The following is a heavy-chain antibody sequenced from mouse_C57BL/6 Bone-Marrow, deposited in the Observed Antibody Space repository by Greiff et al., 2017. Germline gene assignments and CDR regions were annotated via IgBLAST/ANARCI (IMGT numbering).Heavy chain of an antibody. CDR3: ARHAGFAY. V-gene: IGHV5-6*02. Sequence: DVKLVESGGDLVKPGGSLKLSCAASGFTFSSYGMSWVRQTPDKRLEWVATISSGGSYTYYPDSVKGRFTISRDNAKNTLYLQMSSLKSEDTAMYYCARHAGFAYWGQGTRVTVSA. CDR1: GFTFSSYG. CDR2: ISSGGSYT. J-gene: IGHJ3*01.